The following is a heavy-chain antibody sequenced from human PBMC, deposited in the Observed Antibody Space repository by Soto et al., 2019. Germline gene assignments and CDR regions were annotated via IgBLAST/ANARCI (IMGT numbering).Heavy chain of an antibody. CDR3: ARGSIAAAADY. CDR1: GFTFSSYA. Sequence: GGSLRLSCAASGFTFSSYAMHWVRQAPGKGLEWVAVISYDGSNKYYADSVKGRFTISRDNSKNTLYLQMNSLRAEDTAVYYCARGSIAAAADYWGQGTLVTVSS. CDR2: ISYDGSNK. J-gene: IGHJ4*02. D-gene: IGHD6-13*01. V-gene: IGHV3-30-3*01.